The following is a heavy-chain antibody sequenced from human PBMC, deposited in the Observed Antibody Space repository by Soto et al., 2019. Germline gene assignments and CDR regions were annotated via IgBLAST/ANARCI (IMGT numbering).Heavy chain of an antibody. D-gene: IGHD1-26*01. CDR1: GGTFSSYA. CDR2: IIPIFGTA. Sequence: GASVKVSCKASGGTFSSYAISWVRQAPGQGLEWMGGIIPIFGTANYAQKFQGRVTITADESTSTAYMELSSLRSEDTAVYYCARVEDSGSYYYRMDVWGQGTTVTVSS. V-gene: IGHV1-69*13. J-gene: IGHJ6*02. CDR3: ARVEDSGSYYYRMDV.